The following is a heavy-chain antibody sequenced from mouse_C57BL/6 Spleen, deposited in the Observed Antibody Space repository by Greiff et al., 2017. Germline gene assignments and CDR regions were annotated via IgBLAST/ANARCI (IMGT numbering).Heavy chain of an antibody. CDR3: ARPLYYGQYYFDY. Sequence: QVQLQQPGTELVKPGASVKLSCKASGYTFTSYWMHWVKQRPGQGLEWIGNINPSNGGTNYNEKFKSKATLTVDKSSSTAYMQLSSLTSEDSAVXYCARPLYYGQYYFDYWGQGTTLTVSS. CDR2: INPSNGGT. D-gene: IGHD1-1*01. CDR1: GYTFTSYW. J-gene: IGHJ2*01. V-gene: IGHV1-53*01.